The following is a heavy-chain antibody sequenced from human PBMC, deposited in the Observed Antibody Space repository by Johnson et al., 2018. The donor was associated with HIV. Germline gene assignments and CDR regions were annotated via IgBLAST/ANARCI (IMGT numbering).Heavy chain of an antibody. D-gene: IGHD4-23*01. Sequence: VQLVESGGGVVQPGGSLRLSCAASGFSFSNYWMHWVRQAPGKGLVWVSRINSDGSTTTYADSVKGRFTISRDNAKNTLYLQMNSLRAEDTAVYYCARDNGGACDIWGQGTMVTVSS. CDR1: GFSFSNYW. CDR2: INSDGSTT. J-gene: IGHJ3*02. CDR3: ARDNGGACDI. V-gene: IGHV3-74*01.